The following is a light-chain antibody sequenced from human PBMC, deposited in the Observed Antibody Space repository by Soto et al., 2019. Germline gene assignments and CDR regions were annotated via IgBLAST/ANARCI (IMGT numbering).Light chain of an antibody. Sequence: QSVLTQPASVSGSPGQSITISCTGTSSDVGGYNYVSWYQQHPGKAPKLMIYDVSNRPSGVSNRFSGSKSGNTASLTISGLQAEDEADYYCSSYTSSSTLDVVFGGGTKLTLL. J-gene: IGLJ2*01. V-gene: IGLV2-14*01. CDR1: SSDVGGYNY. CDR3: SSYTSSSTLDVV. CDR2: DVS.